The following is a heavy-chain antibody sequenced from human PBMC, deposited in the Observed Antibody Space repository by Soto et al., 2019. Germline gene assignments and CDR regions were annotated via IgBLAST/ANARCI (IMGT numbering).Heavy chain of an antibody. J-gene: IGHJ6*03. CDR2: ISGSGGST. CDR3: AKGGYYYYYYMDV. CDR1: GFTFSSYA. Sequence: EVQLLESGGGLVQPGGSLRLSCAASGFTFSSYAMSWVRQAPGKGLEWVSAISGSGGSTYYADSVKGRFTISRDNSKNPLYLQMNSLRAEDTAVYYCAKGGYYYYYYMDVWGKGTTVTVSS. D-gene: IGHD3-16*01. V-gene: IGHV3-23*01.